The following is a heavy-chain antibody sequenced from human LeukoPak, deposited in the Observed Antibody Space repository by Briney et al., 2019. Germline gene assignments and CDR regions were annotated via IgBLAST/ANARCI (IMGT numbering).Heavy chain of an antibody. CDR2: ISSSGSTI. J-gene: IGHJ4*02. CDR3: ARDLSQYQPYDY. V-gene: IGHV3-11*04. Sequence: GGSLRLSCAASGFTFSDYYMSWIRQAPGKGLKWVSYISSSGSTIYYADSVKGRFTISRDNAKNSLYLQMNSLRAEDTAVCYCARDLSQYQPYDYWGQGTLVTVSS. D-gene: IGHD2-2*01. CDR1: GFTFSDYY.